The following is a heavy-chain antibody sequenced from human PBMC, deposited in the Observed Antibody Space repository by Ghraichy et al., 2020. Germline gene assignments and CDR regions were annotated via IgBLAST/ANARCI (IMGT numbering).Heavy chain of an antibody. V-gene: IGHV3-74*01. D-gene: IGHD6-13*01. CDR1: GFSFSDYY. CDR3: ARDSSSWYAIQH. Sequence: GESLNISCAASGFSFSDYYMHWVRRAPGKGLVWVSRICFDGSCTSYADSVKGRFTISRDNAKNTLYLQMNSLRAEDTAVYFCARDSSSWYAIQHWGQGTLVTVSS. CDR2: ICFDGSCT. J-gene: IGHJ1*01.